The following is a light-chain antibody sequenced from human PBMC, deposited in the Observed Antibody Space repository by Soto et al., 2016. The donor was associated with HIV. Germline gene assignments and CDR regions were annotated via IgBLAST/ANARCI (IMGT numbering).Light chain of an antibody. CDR1: NIGTKT. Sequence: SYELTQAPSVSVAPGETTTITCGGNNIGTKTVHWYQQRPGQAPVVVIYDDVDRPSVIPERFSGSNSGNTATLTISRVEGGDEADYYCQVWDSSTDHVIFGGGTKRYRP. V-gene: IGLV3-21*04. CDR3: QVWDSSTDHVI. J-gene: IGLJ2*01. CDR2: DDV.